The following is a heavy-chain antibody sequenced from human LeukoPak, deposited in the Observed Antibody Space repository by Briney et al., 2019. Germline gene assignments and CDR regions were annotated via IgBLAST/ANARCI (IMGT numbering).Heavy chain of an antibody. Sequence: PGRSLRLSCAASGFTFSSYGMHWVRQAPGKGLEWVSAISGSGGSTYYADSVKGRFTISRDNSKNTLYLQMSSLRAEDTAVYYCAVRFLEWLSHGAFDIWGQGTMVTVSS. CDR2: ISGSGGST. CDR3: AVRFLEWLSHGAFDI. V-gene: IGHV3-23*01. J-gene: IGHJ3*02. CDR1: GFTFSSYG. D-gene: IGHD3-3*01.